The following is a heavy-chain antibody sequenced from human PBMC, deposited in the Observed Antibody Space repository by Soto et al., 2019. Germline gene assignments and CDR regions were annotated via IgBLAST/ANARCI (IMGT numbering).Heavy chain of an antibody. CDR3: ARDPPDDTSGYFSLDY. D-gene: IGHD3-22*01. V-gene: IGHV3-23*01. J-gene: IGHJ4*02. CDR1: GFTFTGYA. Sequence: PGGSLRLSCAASGFTFTGYAMSWVRQAPGKGLEWVSAISGSGSSAYYADSVKGRFTISRDNSKNTLYLQMNSLRAEDTAVYYCARDPPDDTSGYFSLDYWGQGTLVTVSS. CDR2: ISGSGSSA.